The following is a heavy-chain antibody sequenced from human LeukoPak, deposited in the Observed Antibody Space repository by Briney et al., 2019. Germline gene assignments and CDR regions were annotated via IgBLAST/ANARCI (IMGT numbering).Heavy chain of an antibody. CDR2: IYSDGSST. Sequence: GSLRLPCAASGFTFRSYWMHWVRQAPGKGLVWVSRIYSDGSSTGYADSVKGRFTISRDNAKNMLYLQMNSLRVEDTAVYYCVRDAGNWIGNYYFDYWGQGTLVTVSS. CDR1: GFTFRSYW. V-gene: IGHV3-74*01. CDR3: VRDAGNWIGNYYFDY. D-gene: IGHD1-1*01. J-gene: IGHJ4*02.